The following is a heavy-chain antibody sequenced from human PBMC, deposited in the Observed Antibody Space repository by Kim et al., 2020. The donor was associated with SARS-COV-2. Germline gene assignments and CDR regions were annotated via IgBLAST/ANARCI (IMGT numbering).Heavy chain of an antibody. CDR2: INTNTGNP. CDR3: ARDLSIFMVRGVIGD. V-gene: IGHV7-4-1*02. D-gene: IGHD3-10*01. J-gene: IGHJ4*02. CDR1: GYTFTSYA. Sequence: ASVKVSCKASGYTFTSYAMNWVRQAPGQGLEWMGWINTNTGNPTYAQGFTGRFVFSLDTSVSTAYLQISSLKAEDTAVYYCARDLSIFMVRGVIGDWGQGTLVTGSS.